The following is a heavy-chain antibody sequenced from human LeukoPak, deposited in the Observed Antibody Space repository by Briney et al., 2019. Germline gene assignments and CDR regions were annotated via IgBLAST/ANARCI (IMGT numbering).Heavy chain of an antibody. D-gene: IGHD3-9*01. V-gene: IGHV3-7*01. CDR3: ARVFHSVENDILTGYQLPARRGPFDY. J-gene: IGHJ4*02. CDR2: IKQDGSEK. Sequence: GGSLRLSCTASGFTFSSYWMSWVRQAPGKGLEWVANIKQDGSEKYYVDSVKGRFTISRDNAKNSLYLQMNSLRAEDTAVYYCARVFHSVENDILTGYQLPARRGPFDYWGQGTLVSVSS. CDR1: GFTFSSYW.